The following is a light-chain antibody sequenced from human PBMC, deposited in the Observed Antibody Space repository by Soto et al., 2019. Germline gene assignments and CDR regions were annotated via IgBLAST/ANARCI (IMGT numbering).Light chain of an antibody. J-gene: IGKJ4*01. V-gene: IGKV1-9*01. CDR3: QQHNSNASLT. CDR2: AAS. Sequence: TQLTQSPSFLSASVGDRVTITCRASQGLSSYLAWYQQKPGKAPKLLIYAASTLQSGGPSRFSGSGSGTEFTLTISSLQPDDFAASYCQQHNSNASLTFGGGTKVDIK. CDR1: QGLSSY.